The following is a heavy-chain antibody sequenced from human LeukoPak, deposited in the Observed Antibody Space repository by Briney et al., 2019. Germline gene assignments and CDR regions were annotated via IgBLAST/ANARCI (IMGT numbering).Heavy chain of an antibody. V-gene: IGHV4-59*01. J-gene: IGHJ3*02. D-gene: IGHD3-22*01. Sequence: PSETLSLTCAVYGGSFSGYYWSWIRQPPGKGLEWIGYIYYSGSTNYNPSLKSRVTISVDTSKNQFSLKLSSVTAADTAVYYCARASPPYYYDSSGYYPGAFDIWGQGTMVTVSS. CDR3: ARASPPYYYDSSGYYPGAFDI. CDR1: GGSFSGYY. CDR2: IYYSGST.